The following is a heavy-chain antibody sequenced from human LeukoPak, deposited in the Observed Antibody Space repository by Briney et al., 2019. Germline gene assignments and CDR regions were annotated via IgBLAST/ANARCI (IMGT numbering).Heavy chain of an antibody. V-gene: IGHV3-66*01. J-gene: IGHJ3*02. Sequence: GGSLRLSCAASGFTVSSNYMSWVRQAPGKGLEWVSDIYSGGSTYYADSVKGRFTISRDNSKNTLYLQMNSLRAEDTAVYYCARDGGYDSSGYYLSAFDIWGQGTMVTVSS. CDR2: IYSGGST. CDR3: ARDGGYDSSGYYLSAFDI. CDR1: GFTVSSNY. D-gene: IGHD3-22*01.